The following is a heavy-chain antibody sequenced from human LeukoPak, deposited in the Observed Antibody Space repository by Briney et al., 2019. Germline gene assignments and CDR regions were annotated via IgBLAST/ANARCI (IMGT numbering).Heavy chain of an antibody. V-gene: IGHV4-59*01. Sequence: PSETLSLTRTVSGGSISSYYWSWIRQPPGKGLEWIGYIYYSGSTNYNPSLKSRVTISVATSKTHCSLKLSSGTAADTAVYYCARADIAVAGKGIDYWGQGTLVTVSS. CDR1: GGSISSYY. D-gene: IGHD6-19*01. CDR3: ARADIAVAGKGIDY. J-gene: IGHJ4*02. CDR2: IYYSGST.